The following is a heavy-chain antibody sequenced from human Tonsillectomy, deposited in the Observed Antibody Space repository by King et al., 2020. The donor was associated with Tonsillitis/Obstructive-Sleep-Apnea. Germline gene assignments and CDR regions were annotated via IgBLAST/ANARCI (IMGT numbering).Heavy chain of an antibody. CDR2: IYDSGST. D-gene: IGHD2-21*02. CDR3: AGEVTARAFDY. Sequence: QLQESGPGLVKPSQTLSLTCTVSGGSISSGGYYWSWIRQHPGKGLEWIGYIYDSGSTYYNPSLKSRITISLETSKNQFSLKLTSVTAADTAVYYCAGEVTARAFDYWGQGTLVTVSS. J-gene: IGHJ4*02. CDR1: GGSISSGGYY. V-gene: IGHV4-31*03.